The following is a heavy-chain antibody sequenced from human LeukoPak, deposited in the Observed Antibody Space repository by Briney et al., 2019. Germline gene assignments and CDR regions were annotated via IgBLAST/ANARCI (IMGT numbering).Heavy chain of an antibody. CDR1: GGTFSSYA. J-gene: IGHJ5*02. CDR3: ARVAVAGSDWFDP. Sequence: GASVKVSCKASGGTFSSYAISWVRQAPGQGLEWMERIIPILGIANYAQKFQGRVTITADKSTSTAYMELSSLRSEDTAVYYCARVAVAGSDWFDPWGQGTLVTVSS. V-gene: IGHV1-69*04. CDR2: IIPILGIA. D-gene: IGHD6-19*01.